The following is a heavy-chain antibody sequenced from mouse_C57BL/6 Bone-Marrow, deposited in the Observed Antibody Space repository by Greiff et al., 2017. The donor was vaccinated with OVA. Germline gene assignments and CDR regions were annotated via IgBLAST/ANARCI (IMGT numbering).Heavy chain of an antibody. V-gene: IGHV2-2*01. CDR1: GFSLTSYG. Sequence: QVQLQQSGPGLVQPSQSLSITCTVSGFSLTSYGVHWVRQSPGKGLEWLGVIWSGGSTDYNAAFISRLSISKDNSKSQVFFKMNSLQADDTAIYYCARRDYDYDVWYFDVWGTGTTVTVSS. CDR2: IWSGGST. D-gene: IGHD2-4*01. J-gene: IGHJ1*03. CDR3: ARRDYDYDVWYFDV.